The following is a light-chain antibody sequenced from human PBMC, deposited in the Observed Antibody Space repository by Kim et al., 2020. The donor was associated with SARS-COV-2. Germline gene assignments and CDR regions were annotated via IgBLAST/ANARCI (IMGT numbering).Light chain of an antibody. J-gene: IGLJ1*01. V-gene: IGLV3-19*01. Sequence: GKTDRITCKGDSRRRNKESWYQQKQGQAPLLVKYDKNNRPSGIPERLAGYSSGNTASLTSTGAQEADEADYYCNTRDRDSTGNLYVFGPGTKVTVL. CDR3: NTRDRDSTGNLYV. CDR1: SRRRNK. CDR2: DKN.